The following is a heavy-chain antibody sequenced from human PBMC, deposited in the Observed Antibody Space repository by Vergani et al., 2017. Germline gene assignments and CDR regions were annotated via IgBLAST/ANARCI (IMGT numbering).Heavy chain of an antibody. CDR2: ISAYNGNT. Sequence: QVQLVQSGAEVKKPGASVKVSCKASGYTFTSFGISWVRQAPGQGLEWMGWISAYNGNTNYAQKLQGRVTMTTDTSTSTAYMELRSLRSDDTAVYYCARWRIAVAGFRGDYYYGMDVWGQGTTVTVSS. J-gene: IGHJ6*02. CDR3: ARWRIAVAGFRGDYYYGMDV. D-gene: IGHD6-19*01. CDR1: GYTFTSFG. V-gene: IGHV1-18*01.